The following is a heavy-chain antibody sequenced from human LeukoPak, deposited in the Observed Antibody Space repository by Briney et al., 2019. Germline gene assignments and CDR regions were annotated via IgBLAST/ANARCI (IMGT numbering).Heavy chain of an antibody. D-gene: IGHD3-16*01. Sequence: TGGSLRLSCAASGFTFSRYDMHWVRQATGKGLEWVSGIGSSGATYYLASAKGRFTISRENAKNSLYLQMNNLRVGDTAVYYCARSSGALENAFDIWGQGTMVTVSS. CDR3: ARSSGALENAFDI. CDR1: GFTFSRYD. CDR2: IGSSGAT. V-gene: IGHV3-13*01. J-gene: IGHJ3*02.